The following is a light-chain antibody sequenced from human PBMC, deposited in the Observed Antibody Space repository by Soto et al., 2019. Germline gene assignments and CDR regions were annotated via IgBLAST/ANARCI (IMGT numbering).Light chain of an antibody. Sequence: QSALTQSPSASGTPGQTVTISCSGSSGTNYVYWYQQLPGTAPKLLIYRNNQRPSGVPDRFSGSKSGTSASLAISGLRSEDEADYYCAAWDDSLSGFYVFGTGTKVTV. CDR3: AAWDDSLSGFYV. V-gene: IGLV1-47*01. CDR2: RNN. J-gene: IGLJ1*01. CDR1: SGTNY.